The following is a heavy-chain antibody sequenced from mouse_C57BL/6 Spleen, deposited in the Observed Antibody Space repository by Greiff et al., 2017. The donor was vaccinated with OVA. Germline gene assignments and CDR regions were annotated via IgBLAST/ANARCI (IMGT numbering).Heavy chain of an antibody. J-gene: IGHJ2*01. CDR3: ARRDYDYDYFVY. D-gene: IGHD2-4*01. Sequence: QVQLQQSGAELARPGASVKMSCKASGYTFTSYTMHWVKQRPGQGLEWIGYINPSSGYTKYNQKFKDKATLTADKSSSTAYMQLSSLTSEDSAVYYCARRDYDYDYFVYWGQGTTLTVSS. CDR1: GYTFTSYT. CDR2: INPSSGYT. V-gene: IGHV1-4*01.